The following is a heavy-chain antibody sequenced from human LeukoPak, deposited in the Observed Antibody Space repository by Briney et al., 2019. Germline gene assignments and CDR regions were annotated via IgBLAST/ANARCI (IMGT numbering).Heavy chain of an antibody. CDR1: GGSISSYY. J-gene: IGHJ4*02. CDR2: INHSGST. D-gene: IGHD5-24*01. Sequence: SETLSLTCTVSGGSISSYYWSWIRQPPGKGLEWIGEINHSGSTNYNPSLKSRVTISVDTSKNQFSLKLSSVTAADTAAYYCAKFRDAYTDWGQGTLVTVSS. CDR3: AKFRDAYTD. V-gene: IGHV4-34*01.